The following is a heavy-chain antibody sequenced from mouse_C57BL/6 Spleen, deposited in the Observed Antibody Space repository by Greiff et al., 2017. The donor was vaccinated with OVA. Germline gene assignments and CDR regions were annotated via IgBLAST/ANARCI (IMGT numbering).Heavy chain of an antibody. Sequence: EVKLMESGPGLVKPSQSLSLTCSVTGYSITSGYYWNWIRQFPGNKLEWMGCISYDGSNNYNPSLKNRISITRDTSKNQFFLKLNSVTTEDTATYYCARDGGSWFAYWGQGTLVTVSA. V-gene: IGHV3-6*01. CDR3: ARDGGSWFAY. CDR1: GYSITSGYY. CDR2: ISYDGSN. J-gene: IGHJ3*01.